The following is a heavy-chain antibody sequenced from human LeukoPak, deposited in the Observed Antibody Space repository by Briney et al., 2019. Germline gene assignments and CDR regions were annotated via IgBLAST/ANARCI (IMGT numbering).Heavy chain of an antibody. J-gene: IGHJ4*02. Sequence: GGSLRLSCAASGFTLTSYGMHWVRQAPGKGLEWVAFIQYDGSNKNYADSVKGRFTISRDYSKNTLYLQMNSLRAEDTAVYYCARGKFAFGGVIVTPDYWGQGTLVTVSS. CDR2: IQYDGSNK. V-gene: IGHV3-30*02. CDR3: ARGKFAFGGVIVTPDY. D-gene: IGHD3-16*02. CDR1: GFTLTSYG.